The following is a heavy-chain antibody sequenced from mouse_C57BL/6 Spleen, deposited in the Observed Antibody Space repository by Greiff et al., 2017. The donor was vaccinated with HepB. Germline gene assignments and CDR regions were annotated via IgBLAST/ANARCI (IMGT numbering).Heavy chain of an antibody. D-gene: IGHD2-4*01. J-gene: IGHJ4*01. CDR2: ISNGGGST. CDR3: ARHGFYDYDVDAMDY. V-gene: IGHV5-12*01. Sequence: EVMLVESGGGLVQPGGSLKLSCAASGFTFSDYYMYWVRQTPEKRLEWVAYISNGGGSTYYPDTVKGRFTISRDNAKNTLYLQMSRLKSEDTAMYYCARHGFYDYDVDAMDYWGQGTSVTVSS. CDR1: GFTFSDYY.